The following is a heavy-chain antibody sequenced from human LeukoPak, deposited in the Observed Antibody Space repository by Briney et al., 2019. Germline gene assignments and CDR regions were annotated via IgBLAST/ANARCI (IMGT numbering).Heavy chain of an antibody. CDR3: ARGGGAFDT. V-gene: IGHV4-59*01. Sequence: SETLSLTCSVSDDSISTYYWSWIRQPPGKGLEWIGYIYYSGSTNYNPSLKSRVTISVDTSKNQFSLKLSSVTAADTAVYYCARGGGAFDTWGQGTMVTVSS. J-gene: IGHJ3*02. CDR1: DDSISTYY. D-gene: IGHD6-25*01. CDR2: IYYSGST.